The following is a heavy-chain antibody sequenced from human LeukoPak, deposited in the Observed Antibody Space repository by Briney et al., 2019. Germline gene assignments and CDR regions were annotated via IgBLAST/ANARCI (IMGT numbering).Heavy chain of an antibody. J-gene: IGHJ4*02. V-gene: IGHV4-38-2*02. D-gene: IGHD3-3*01. CDR2: IYHSGST. Sequence: SETLSLTCTVSGYSISSGYYWGWIRPPPGKGQEWIGSIYHSGSTYYSPSLKSRVTISVDTSKNQFSLKLSSVTAADTAVYYCARGYYDFWSGYLYYFDSWGQGTLVTVSS. CDR3: ARGYYDFWSGYLYYFDS. CDR1: GYSISSGYY.